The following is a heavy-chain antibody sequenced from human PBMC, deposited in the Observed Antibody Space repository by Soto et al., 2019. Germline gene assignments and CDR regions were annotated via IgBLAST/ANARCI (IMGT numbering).Heavy chain of an antibody. CDR3: ARGGASGSYPYYFDY. CDR2: ISYDGSNK. CDR1: GFTFSSYA. D-gene: IGHD1-26*01. J-gene: IGHJ4*02. Sequence: QVQLVESGGGVVQPGRSLRLSCAASGFTFSSYAMHWVRQAPGKGLEWVAVISYDGSNKYYADSVKGRFTISSDNPKNTLYLQMNSLRAEDTAVYYCARGGASGSYPYYFDYWGQGTLVTVSS. V-gene: IGHV3-30-3*01.